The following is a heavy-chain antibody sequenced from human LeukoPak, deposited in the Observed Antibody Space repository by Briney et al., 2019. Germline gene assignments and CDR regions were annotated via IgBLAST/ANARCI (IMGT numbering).Heavy chain of an antibody. Sequence: ASVKVSCKASGYTFTGYYMHWVRQAPGQGLEWMGWINPNSGGTNYAQKFQGRVTMTRDTSISTAYMELSSLRFDDTAVYYCVVRGVFFYYYMDVWGKGTTVTISS. CDR3: VVRGVFFYYYMDV. V-gene: IGHV1-2*02. D-gene: IGHD3-10*01. J-gene: IGHJ6*03. CDR1: GYTFTGYY. CDR2: INPNSGGT.